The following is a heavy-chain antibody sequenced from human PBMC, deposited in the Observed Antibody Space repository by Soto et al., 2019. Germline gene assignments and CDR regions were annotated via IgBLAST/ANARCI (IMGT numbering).Heavy chain of an antibody. J-gene: IGHJ5*02. CDR3: VKSGYTPNNWFDP. Sequence: GGSLRLSCAASGFTFSNYAMSWVRQAPGKGLEWVSYISNTGGRTNYADSVKGRFSISRDNSKNTLYLQMNSLRAEDTAIYYCVKSGYTPNNWFDPWGPGTLVTVSS. V-gene: IGHV3-23*01. CDR1: GFTFSNYA. D-gene: IGHD5-18*01. CDR2: ISNTGGRT.